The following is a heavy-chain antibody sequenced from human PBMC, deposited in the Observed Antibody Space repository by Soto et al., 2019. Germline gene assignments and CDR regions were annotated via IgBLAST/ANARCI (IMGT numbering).Heavy chain of an antibody. CDR2: IKQDGSEK. CDR3: ARDIGGVYYDFWSGPPGY. D-gene: IGHD3-3*01. J-gene: IGHJ4*02. Sequence: LRLSCAASGFTFSSYWMSWVRQAPGKGLEWVANIKQDGSEKYYVDSVKGRFTISRDNAKNSLYLQMNSLRAEDTAVYYCARDIGGVYYDFWSGPPGYWGQGTLVTVS. V-gene: IGHV3-7*03. CDR1: GFTFSSYW.